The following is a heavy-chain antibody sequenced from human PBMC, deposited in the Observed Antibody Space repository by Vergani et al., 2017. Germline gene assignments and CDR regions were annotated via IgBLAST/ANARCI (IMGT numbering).Heavy chain of an antibody. D-gene: IGHD5-18*01. CDR3: AKDTGHTAGYYYMDV. CDR2: IRWNSGSI. Sequence: EVQLVESGGGLVQPGRSLRLSCAASGFTFDDYAMHWVRQAPGKGLEWVSGIRWNSGSIGYADSVKGRFTISRDNAKNSLYLQMNSLRAEDTALYYCAKDTGHTAGYYYMDVWGKGTTVTVSS. V-gene: IGHV3-9*01. CDR1: GFTFDDYA. J-gene: IGHJ6*03.